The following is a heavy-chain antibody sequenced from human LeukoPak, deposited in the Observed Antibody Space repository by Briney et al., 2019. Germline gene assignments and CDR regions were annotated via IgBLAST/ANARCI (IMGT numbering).Heavy chain of an antibody. D-gene: IGHD3-22*01. V-gene: IGHV3-23*01. CDR2: ISGSSGST. J-gene: IGHJ5*02. CDR1: GFTFSSYA. CDR3: AKVDSYYYDSSGYYL. Sequence: PGGSLRLSCAASGFTFSSYAMSWVRQAPGKGLEWVSAISGSSGSTYYADSVKGRFTISRDNSKNTLYLQMNSLRAEDTAVYYCAKVDSYYYDSSGYYLWGQGTLVTVSS.